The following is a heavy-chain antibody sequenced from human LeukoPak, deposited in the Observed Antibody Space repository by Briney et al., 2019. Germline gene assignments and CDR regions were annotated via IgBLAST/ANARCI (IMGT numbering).Heavy chain of an antibody. V-gene: IGHV4-61*05. CDR1: GGSISSSSYY. CDR2: IYYSGST. CDR3: ARLADRYGGNSYGNWFDP. D-gene: IGHD4-23*01. Sequence: SETLSLTCTVSGGSISSSSYYWGWLRQPPGKGLEWFGYIYYSGSTNYNPSLKSRVTISVDTSKNQFSLKLSSVTAADTAVYYCARLADRYGGNSYGNWFDPWGQGTLVTVSS. J-gene: IGHJ5*02.